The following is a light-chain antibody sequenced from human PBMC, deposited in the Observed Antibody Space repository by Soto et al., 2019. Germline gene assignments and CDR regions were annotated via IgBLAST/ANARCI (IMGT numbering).Light chain of an antibody. Sequence: DIQMTQSTSTLSASVGDRVTITCRASQSLSSWMAWYQEKTGKAPKLLIYKTSSVESGVPSRFSGTGSETEVAHSISSLQPDDFATYYCQQYNTFPLTFGGGTNVEIK. CDR1: QSLSSW. CDR2: KTS. CDR3: QQYNTFPLT. V-gene: IGKV1-5*03. J-gene: IGKJ4*01.